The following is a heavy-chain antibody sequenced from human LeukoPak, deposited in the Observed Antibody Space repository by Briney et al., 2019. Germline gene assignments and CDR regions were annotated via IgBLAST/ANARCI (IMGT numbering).Heavy chain of an antibody. CDR3: ARDWVTVKTPWIDP. CDR2: INCNSGDT. Sequence: ASVKVSCKASGYTFTSYAMNWVRQAPGQGLEWMGWINCNSGDTHYAQTFQGRVSMTRDTSISTVYMELSRLRSDDTAVYYCARDWVTVKTPWIDPWGQGTLITVSS. V-gene: IGHV1-2*02. J-gene: IGHJ5*02. CDR1: GYTFTSYA. D-gene: IGHD4-11*01.